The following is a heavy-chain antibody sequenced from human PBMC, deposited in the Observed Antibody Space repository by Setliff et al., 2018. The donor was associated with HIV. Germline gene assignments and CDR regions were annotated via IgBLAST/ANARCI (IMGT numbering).Heavy chain of an antibody. V-gene: IGHV3-33*06. D-gene: IGHD3-10*01. CDR1: GFTFSSYA. CDR2: IWYDGSNK. CDR3: AKDRGYYGSGSSLDY. Sequence: PGGSLRLSCAASGFTFSSYAMHWVRQAPGKGLEWVAVIWYDGSNKYYADSVKGRFTISRDNSKNTLHLQMNSLRAEDTAVYYCAKDRGYYGSGSSLDYWGQGTLVTVSS. J-gene: IGHJ4*02.